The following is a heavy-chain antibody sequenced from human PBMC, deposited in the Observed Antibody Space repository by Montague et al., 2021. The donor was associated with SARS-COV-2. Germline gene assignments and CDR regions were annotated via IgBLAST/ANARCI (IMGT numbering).Heavy chain of an antibody. J-gene: IGHJ3*02. V-gene: IGHV4-59*01. D-gene: IGHD3-10*01. CDR2: IYYSGST. Sequence: SETLSPTCTVSGGSISTYYWSWIRQPPGKGLEWIGYIYYSGSTNYYPSLKGRVTISVDTSKNQFSLKLSSVTAADTAVYYCARADITMVRGVYRWAFDIWGQGTMVTVSS. CDR3: ARADITMVRGVYRWAFDI. CDR1: GGSISTYY.